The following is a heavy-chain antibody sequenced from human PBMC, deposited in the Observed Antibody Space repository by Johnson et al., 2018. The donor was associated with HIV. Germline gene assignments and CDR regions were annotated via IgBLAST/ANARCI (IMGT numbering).Heavy chain of an antibody. J-gene: IGHJ3*02. CDR3: ARDRGSSSLDAFDI. D-gene: IGHD6-6*01. CDR2: INQDATEK. CDR1: GFTFSSYW. V-gene: IGHV3-7*01. Sequence: MLLVESGGGLVQPWGSLRLSCAASGFTFSSYWMTWVRQAPGKGLEWVVNINQDATEKYYLDSVKGRFTISRDNAKNSLFLQMNSLIAEDTALYYCARDRGSSSLDAFDIWGQGTMVTVSS.